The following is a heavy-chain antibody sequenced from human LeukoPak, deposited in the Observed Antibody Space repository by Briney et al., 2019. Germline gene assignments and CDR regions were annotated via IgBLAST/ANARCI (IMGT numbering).Heavy chain of an antibody. Sequence: PGRSLRLSCAASGFTLDDYAMHWVRQAPGKGLEWVSGISWNSGSIGYADSVKGRFTISRDNAKNSLYLQMNSLRAEDTALYYCATAQLGAYYYMDVWGKGTTVTVSS. CDR2: ISWNSGSI. J-gene: IGHJ6*03. CDR3: ATAQLGAYYYMDV. V-gene: IGHV3-9*01. CDR1: GFTLDDYA. D-gene: IGHD7-27*01.